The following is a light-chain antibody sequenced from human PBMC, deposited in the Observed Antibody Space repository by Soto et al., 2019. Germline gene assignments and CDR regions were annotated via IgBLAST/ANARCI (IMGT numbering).Light chain of an antibody. Sequence: QSALTQPASVSGSPGQSITISRTGTSSDVGGYNYVSWYQQHPGKAPKLMIYDVSNQPSGVSNRFSGSKSGNTASLTISGLQAEDEADYYCSSYTSGSTDVFGPGTKLTVL. J-gene: IGLJ1*01. CDR1: SSDVGGYNY. CDR3: SSYTSGSTDV. CDR2: DVS. V-gene: IGLV2-14*01.